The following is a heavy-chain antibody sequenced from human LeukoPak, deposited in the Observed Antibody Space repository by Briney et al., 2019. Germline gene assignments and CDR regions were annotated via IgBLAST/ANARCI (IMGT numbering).Heavy chain of an antibody. D-gene: IGHD3-3*01. CDR3: AKAKFLRFDL. CDR2: ISAGGGGT. J-gene: IGHJ5*02. CDR1: GFSFSDFA. V-gene: IGHV3-23*01. Sequence: GGSLRLSCVGSGFSFSDFAMSWVRQVPGEGLEWVSTISAGGGGTFYGDSVKGRFTISRDNSINTLHLEMSSLRVDDTATYYCAKAKFLRFDLWGQGTPVSVS.